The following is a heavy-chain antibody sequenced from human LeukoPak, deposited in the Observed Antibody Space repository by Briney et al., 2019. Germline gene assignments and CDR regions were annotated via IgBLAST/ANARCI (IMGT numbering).Heavy chain of an antibody. CDR3: ARGNGYRGYDSVDY. CDR2: ISSSSTYI. CDR1: GFTFSSYT. Sequence: GGSLRLSCVASGFTFSSYTMNWVRQAPGRGLGWVSSISSSSTYIYHADSVKGRFTISRDNAKNSLYLQMNSLRAEDTAFYYCARGNGYRGYDSVDYWGQGTLVTVSS. D-gene: IGHD5-12*01. J-gene: IGHJ4*02. V-gene: IGHV3-21*01.